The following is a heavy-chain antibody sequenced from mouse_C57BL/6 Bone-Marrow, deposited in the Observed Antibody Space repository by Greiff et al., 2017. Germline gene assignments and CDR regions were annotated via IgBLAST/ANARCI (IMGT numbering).Heavy chain of an antibody. V-gene: IGHV1-76*01. CDR1: GYTFTDYY. Sequence: QVQLKESGAELVRPGASVKLSCKASGYTFTDYYINWVKQRPGQGLEWIARIYPGSGNTYYNEKFKGKDTLTAEKSSSTAYMQLSSLTAEDSAVYFCARCASMDDWGQGTSVTGSS. CDR2: IYPGSGNT. J-gene: IGHJ4*01. CDR3: ARCASMDD.